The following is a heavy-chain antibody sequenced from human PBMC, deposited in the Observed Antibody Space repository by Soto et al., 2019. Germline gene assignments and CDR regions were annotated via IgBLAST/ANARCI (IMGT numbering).Heavy chain of an antibody. CDR3: VMVDNYVPPTPQDV. J-gene: IGHJ6*02. V-gene: IGHV1-18*01. CDR2: ISPYTGNT. CDR1: GYIFVNYG. D-gene: IGHD3-16*01. Sequence: QVQLVQSGDEVKKPGASVKVSCKASGYIFVNYGIAWVRQAPRQGLEWMGWISPYTGNTHSASKVQGRLTMTTDTXTSTAYMDLGSSTSDDTAVYYCVMVDNYVPPTPQDVWGQGTTVTVSS.